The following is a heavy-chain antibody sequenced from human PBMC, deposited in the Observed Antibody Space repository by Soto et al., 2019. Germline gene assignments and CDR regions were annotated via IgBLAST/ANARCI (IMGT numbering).Heavy chain of an antibody. Sequence: VQLVESGGGLIQPGGSLRLSCAASGFTVNSNYMSWVRQAPGKGLEWVSVIFTGGSTDYADSVKGRFTISRDISKNTLFLQMSSLRAEDTAVYYCVRERKGAFDYWGQGTLVTVSS. J-gene: IGHJ4*02. CDR1: GFTVNSNY. D-gene: IGHD3-16*01. CDR3: VRERKGAFDY. CDR2: IFTGGST. V-gene: IGHV3-53*01.